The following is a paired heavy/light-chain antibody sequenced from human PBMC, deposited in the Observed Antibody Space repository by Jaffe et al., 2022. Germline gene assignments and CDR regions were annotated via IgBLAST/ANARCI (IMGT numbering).Heavy chain of an antibody. V-gene: IGHV1-69*02. D-gene: IGHD2-21*02. CDR2: IIPILGIA. J-gene: IGHJ4*02. CDR1: GGTFSSYT. Sequence: QVQLVQSGAEVKKPGSSVKVSCKASGGTFSSYTISWVRQAPGQGLEWMGRIIPILGIANYAQKFQGRVTITADKSTSTAYMELSSLRSEDTAVYYCARAFCGGDCYSYYFDYWGQGTLVTVSS. CDR3: ARAFCGGDCYSYYFDY.
Light chain of an antibody. CDR1: QSVSSSY. V-gene: IGKV3-20*01. J-gene: IGKJ1*01. Sequence: EIVLTQSPGTLSLSPGERATLSCRASQSVSSSYLAWYQQKPGQAPRLLIYGASSRATGIPDRFSGSGSGTDFTLTISRLEPEDFAVYYCQQYGSSPETFGQGTKVEIK. CDR2: GAS. CDR3: QQYGSSPET.